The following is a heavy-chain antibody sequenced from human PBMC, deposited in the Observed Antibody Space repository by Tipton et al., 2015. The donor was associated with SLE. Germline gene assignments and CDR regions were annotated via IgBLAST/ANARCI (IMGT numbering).Heavy chain of an antibody. CDR1: GFTVSSNY. Sequence: GSLRLSCAASGFTVSSNYMSWVRQAPGKGLEWVSVIYSGGSTYYADSVKGRFTISRDNSKNTLYLQMNSPRAEDTAVYYCARDYIAAVGAFDIWGQGTMVTVSS. J-gene: IGHJ3*02. D-gene: IGHD6-13*01. V-gene: IGHV3-53*05. CDR2: IYSGGST. CDR3: ARDYIAAVGAFDI.